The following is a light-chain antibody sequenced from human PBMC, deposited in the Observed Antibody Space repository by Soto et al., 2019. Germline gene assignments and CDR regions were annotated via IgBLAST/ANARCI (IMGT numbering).Light chain of an antibody. J-gene: IGLJ1*01. CDR3: SSYTSTSTYV. V-gene: IGLV2-14*03. CDR2: DVS. Sequence: QSALTQPASVSGSPGQSIAISCTGTSSDVGGYNYVCWYQQHPGKAPKLMIYDVSNRPSGVSDRFSGSKSGNTASLTISGIQAEDEADYYCSSYTSTSTYVCGTGTKLTVL. CDR1: SSDVGGYNY.